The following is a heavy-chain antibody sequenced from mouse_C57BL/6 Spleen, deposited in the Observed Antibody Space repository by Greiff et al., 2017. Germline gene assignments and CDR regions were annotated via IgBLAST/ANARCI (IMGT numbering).Heavy chain of an antibody. CDR1: GYTFTSSW. V-gene: IGHV1-52*01. D-gene: IGHD2-4*01. J-gene: IGHJ3*01. CDR3: AREGGAYDYDGFAY. Sequence: QVQLQQSGAELVRPGSSVKLSCKASGYTFTSSWMHWVKQRPIQGLEWIGNIDPSDSETHYNQKFKDKATLTVDKSSSTAYMQLSSLTSEDSAVYYCAREGGAYDYDGFAYWGQGTLVTVSA. CDR2: IDPSDSET.